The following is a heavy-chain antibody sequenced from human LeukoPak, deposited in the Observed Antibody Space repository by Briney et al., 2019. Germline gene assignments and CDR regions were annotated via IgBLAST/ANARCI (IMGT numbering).Heavy chain of an antibody. Sequence: GGSLRLSCAASGFTFSSYSMNWVRQAPGKGLEWVSRINSDGSSTTYADSVKGRFTISRDSAKNTLYLQMNSLRAEDTAVYYCARSAAAGFSYYSYYLDVRGKGTTVTIFS. D-gene: IGHD6-13*01. J-gene: IGHJ6*03. CDR3: ARSAAAGFSYYSYYLDV. CDR2: INSDGSST. V-gene: IGHV3-74*01. CDR1: GFTFSSYS.